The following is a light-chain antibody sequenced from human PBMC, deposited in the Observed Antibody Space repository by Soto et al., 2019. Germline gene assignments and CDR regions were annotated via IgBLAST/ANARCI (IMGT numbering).Light chain of an antibody. CDR3: CSYAGSYTYV. V-gene: IGLV2-11*01. Sequence: QSALTQPRSVSGSHGQSVTISCTGTSSDVGGYNYVSWYQQHPGKAPKLMIYDVSKRPSGVPDRFSGSKSGNTASLTISGLQAEDEADYYCCSYAGSYTYVFETGTKLTVL. CDR2: DVS. J-gene: IGLJ1*01. CDR1: SSDVGGYNY.